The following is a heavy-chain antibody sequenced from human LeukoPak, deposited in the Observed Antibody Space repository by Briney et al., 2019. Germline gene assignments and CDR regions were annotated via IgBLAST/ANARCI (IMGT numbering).Heavy chain of an antibody. D-gene: IGHD2-2*01. J-gene: IGHJ6*03. Sequence: GGSLRLSCAASGFTFSSYSMHWVRQAPAKGLEWVAVISYDGNNRYYIDSVRGRFTISRDSSENTLYLQMNSLRAEDTAVYYCARDHPLHCSSTSCFYYYMDVWGKGTTVTVSS. CDR3: ARDHPLHCSSTSCFYYYMDV. CDR2: ISYDGNNR. CDR1: GFTFSSYS. V-gene: IGHV3-30*04.